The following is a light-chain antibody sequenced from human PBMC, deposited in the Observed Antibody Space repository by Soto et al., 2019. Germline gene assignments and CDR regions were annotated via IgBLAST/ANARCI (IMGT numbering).Light chain of an antibody. Sequence: QSALTQPPSASGSPGQSVTISCTGTNNDIGGYTYVSWYQQLPGKAPKLMIYEVNKRPSGIPDRFSGSNSGNAASLTVSGLQPEDEAEYFCSSYSRSINYLFGTGTKLTVL. V-gene: IGLV2-8*01. CDR1: NNDIGGYTY. CDR3: SSYSRSINYL. J-gene: IGLJ1*01. CDR2: EVN.